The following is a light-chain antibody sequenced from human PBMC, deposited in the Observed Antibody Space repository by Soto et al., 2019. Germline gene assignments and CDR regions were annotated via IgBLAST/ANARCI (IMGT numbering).Light chain of an antibody. J-gene: IGLJ1*01. V-gene: IGLV1-44*01. CDR1: SSNIGTKT. CDR3: AAWDDNLNGYV. CDR2: VNN. Sequence: QSVLTQPPSASGTPGQRVTISCSGSSSNIGTKTVNWYRQLPGTAPKLLIYVNNQRPSGVPDRFSGSRSGTSASLAISGLQSDDEADYYCAAWDDNLNGYVFGTGTKVTVL.